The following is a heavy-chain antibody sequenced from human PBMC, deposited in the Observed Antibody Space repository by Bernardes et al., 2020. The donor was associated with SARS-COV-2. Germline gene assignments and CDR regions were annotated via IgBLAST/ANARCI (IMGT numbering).Heavy chain of an antibody. Sequence: GSLRLSCAASGFTFSSYWMHWVRQAPGKGLVWVSRINRDGSSTNYADSVKGRFTISRDNAKNTLYLQMNSLRAEDTAVYYCARDMTTEEGMDVWGQGTTVTVSS. CDR3: ARDMTTEEGMDV. V-gene: IGHV3-74*01. CDR2: INRDGSST. D-gene: IGHD4-17*01. CDR1: GFTFSSYW. J-gene: IGHJ6*02.